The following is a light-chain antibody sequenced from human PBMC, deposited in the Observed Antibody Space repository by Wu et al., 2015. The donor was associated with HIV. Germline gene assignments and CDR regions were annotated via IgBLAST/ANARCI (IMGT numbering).Light chain of an antibody. J-gene: IGKJ2*01. Sequence: DIQMSQSPSYLSAAVGDRVVITCRASQDIRNELAWYQQKSGEVPKLLIYAASRLQFGVPSRFSATGYGTDFTLTIDGLQPEDFTTYFCQQGLTYPNTFGQGTNIEI. CDR3: QQGLTYPNT. CDR2: AAS. CDR1: QDIRNE. V-gene: IGKV1-12*01.